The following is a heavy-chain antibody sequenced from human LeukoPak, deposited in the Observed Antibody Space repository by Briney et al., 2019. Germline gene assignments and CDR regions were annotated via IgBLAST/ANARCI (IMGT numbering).Heavy chain of an antibody. CDR3: PRGLIRRDGYNYQYYYYYMDV. V-gene: IGHV1-69*05. D-gene: IGHD5-24*01. CDR1: GGTFSSYA. CDR2: IIPIFGTA. Sequence: ASVKVSCKASGGTFSSYAISWVRQAPGQGLEWMGGIIPIFGTANYAQKFQGRVTITTDESTSTAYMELSSLRSEDTAVYYCPRGLIRRDGYNYQYYYYYMDVWGKGTTVTVSS. J-gene: IGHJ6*03.